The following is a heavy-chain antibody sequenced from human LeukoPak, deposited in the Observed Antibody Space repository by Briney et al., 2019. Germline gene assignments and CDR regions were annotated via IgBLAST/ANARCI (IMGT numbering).Heavy chain of an antibody. CDR2: ISGSGGST. CDR1: GFTFSSYA. V-gene: IGHV3-23*01. CDR3: AKADGDYGSNYFDY. D-gene: IGHD4-17*01. Sequence: GGSLRLSCAASGFTFSSYAMSWVRQAPGKGLEWVSAISGSGGSTYYEDSVKGRLTISRDNSKNTLYLQMNSLRAEDTAVYYCAKADGDYGSNYFDYWGQGTLVRVSS. J-gene: IGHJ4*02.